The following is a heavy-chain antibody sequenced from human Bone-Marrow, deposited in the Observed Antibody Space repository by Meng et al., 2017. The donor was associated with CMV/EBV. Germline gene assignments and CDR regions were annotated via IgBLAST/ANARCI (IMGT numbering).Heavy chain of an antibody. D-gene: IGHD2-2*01. J-gene: IGHJ6*02. Sequence: GESLKISCAASGFNFSDYYMSWIRQAPGKGLEWVSYISRSGTKTYYADSVKGRFTISRDNAKNSLYLQMNSLRAEDTAVYYCARDLMSVVVPVAIGHYYGMDVWGQGTMVTVSS. CDR3: ARDLMSVVVPVAIGHYYGMDV. CDR1: GFNFSDYY. V-gene: IGHV3-11*01. CDR2: ISRSGTKT.